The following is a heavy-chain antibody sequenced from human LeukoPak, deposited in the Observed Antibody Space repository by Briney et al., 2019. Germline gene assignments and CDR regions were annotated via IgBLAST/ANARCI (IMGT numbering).Heavy chain of an antibody. CDR1: GYSFTSYW. Sequence: GESLKISCKGSGYSFTSYWIGWVRQMPGKGLEWMGTIYPGDSDTRYSPSFQGQVTISADKSISTAYLQWSSLKASDTAIYYCARQTMVTSEAFDIWGQGTLVTVSS. D-gene: IGHD4/OR15-4a*01. CDR2: IYPGDSDT. J-gene: IGHJ3*02. V-gene: IGHV5-51*01. CDR3: ARQTMVTSEAFDI.